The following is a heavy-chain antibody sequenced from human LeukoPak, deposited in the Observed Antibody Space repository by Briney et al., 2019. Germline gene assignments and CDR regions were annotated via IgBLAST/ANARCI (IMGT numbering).Heavy chain of an antibody. CDR2: INAGNGNT. J-gene: IGHJ4*02. V-gene: IGHV1-3*01. CDR1: GYTFTSYA. Sequence: GASVKVSCKASGYTFTSYAMHWVRQAPGQRLEWMGWINAGNGNTKYSQKFQGRVTITRDTSASTAYMELSSLRSEDTAVYYCARGGSSWYHFDYWGQGTLVTVSS. CDR3: ARGGSSWYHFDY. D-gene: IGHD6-13*01.